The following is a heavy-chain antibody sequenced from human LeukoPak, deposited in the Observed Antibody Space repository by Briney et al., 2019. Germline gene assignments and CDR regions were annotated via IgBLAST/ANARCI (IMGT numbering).Heavy chain of an antibody. J-gene: IGHJ5*02. D-gene: IGHD3-10*01. CDR2: INPNSGGT. CDR3: ARGLVEKIWFGELFYYSRSHTFDP. CDR1: GYTFTGYY. V-gene: IGHV1-2*02. Sequence: GASVKVSCKASGYTFTGYYMHWVRQAPGQGLEWMGWINPNSGGTNYAQKFQGRVTMTRDTSISTAYMELSRLRSDDTAVYYYARGLVEKIWFGELFYYSRSHTFDPWGQGTLVTVSS.